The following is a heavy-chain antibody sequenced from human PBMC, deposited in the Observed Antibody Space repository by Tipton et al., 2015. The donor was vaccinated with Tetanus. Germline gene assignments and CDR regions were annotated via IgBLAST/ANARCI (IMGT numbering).Heavy chain of an antibody. CDR1: GFTFSRYA. V-gene: IGHV3-30-3*01. CDR2: ISYDGNAN. J-gene: IGHJ4*02. Sequence: QLVQSGGGVVQRVGSLRLSCAASGFTFSRYAMNWVRQAPGKGLEWVAVISYDGNANSYGDSVKGRFTISRDNSKNTLYLQMNSLRPEDTAVYYCARDRQVVITAYYFDYWGQGTLVTVSS. CDR3: ARDRQVVITAYYFDY. D-gene: IGHD3-22*01.